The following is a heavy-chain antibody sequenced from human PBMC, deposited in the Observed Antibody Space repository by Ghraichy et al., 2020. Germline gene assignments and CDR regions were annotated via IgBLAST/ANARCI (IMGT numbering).Heavy chain of an antibody. CDR1: GFTFSSYA. Sequence: GSLTLSCAASGFTFSSYAMSWVRQAPGKGLEWVSAISGSGGSTYYADSVKGRFTISRDNSKNTLYLQMNSLRAEDTAVYYCAKDPGGVDCSGGSCYEVGYYYYYGMDVWGQGTTVTVSS. V-gene: IGHV3-23*01. CDR2: ISGSGGST. CDR3: AKDPGGVDCSGGSCYEVGYYYYYGMDV. J-gene: IGHJ6*02. D-gene: IGHD2-15*01.